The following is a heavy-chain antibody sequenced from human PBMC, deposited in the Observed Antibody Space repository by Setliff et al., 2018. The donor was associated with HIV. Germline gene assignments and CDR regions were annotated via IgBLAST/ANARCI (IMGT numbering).Heavy chain of an antibody. Sequence: ASETLSLTCTVSGGSISSNSDYWGWIRQPPGKGLEWIGTISYSGSTNYNPSLQGRVTMFFDTSEDHFSLRLSSVTAADTAVYYCASRWGSYYDTNGHPFDYWGQGTLVTVSS. V-gene: IGHV4-39*02. CDR2: ISYSGST. D-gene: IGHD3-22*01. CDR3: ASRWGSYYDTNGHPFDY. J-gene: IGHJ4*02. CDR1: GGSISSNSDY.